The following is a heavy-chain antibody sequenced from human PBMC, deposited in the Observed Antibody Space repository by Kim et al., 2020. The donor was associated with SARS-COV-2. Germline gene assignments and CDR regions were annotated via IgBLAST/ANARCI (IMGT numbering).Heavy chain of an antibody. D-gene: IGHD2-21*01. J-gene: IGHJ4*02. V-gene: IGHV3-30*18. Sequence: GGSLRLSCAASGFTFSNYVMHWVRQAPGEGLEWVALISYDGSYKYYGDSVMGRFTISRDNSKNTLYLQMTSLRDEDTAVYFCAKGEASDCYERSGPGFWGQGTLVTVSS. CDR3: AKGEASDCYERSGPGF. CDR1: GFTFSNYV. CDR2: ISYDGSYK.